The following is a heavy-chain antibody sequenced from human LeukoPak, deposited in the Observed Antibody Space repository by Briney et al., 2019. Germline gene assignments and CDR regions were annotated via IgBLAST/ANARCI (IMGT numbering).Heavy chain of an antibody. CDR2: ISSSSSYI. CDR1: GFTFSSYS. V-gene: IGHV3-21*01. Sequence: GGSLRLSCAASGFTFSSYSMNWVRQAPGKGLEWVSSISSSSSYIYYADSVKGRFTISRDNAKNSLYLQMNSLRAEDTAVYYCARDWGADIVLPFDYWGQGTLVTVSS. D-gene: IGHD2-15*01. J-gene: IGHJ4*02. CDR3: ARDWGADIVLPFDY.